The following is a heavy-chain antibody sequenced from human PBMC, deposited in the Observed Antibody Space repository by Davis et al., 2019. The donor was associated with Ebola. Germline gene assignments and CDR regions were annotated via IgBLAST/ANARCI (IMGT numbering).Heavy chain of an antibody. J-gene: IGHJ4*02. CDR2: IRSKANSYAT. D-gene: IGHD6-13*01. V-gene: IGHV3-73*01. Sequence: PGGSLRLSCAASGFTFSGSAMHWVRQASGKGLEWVGRIRSKANSYATAYAASVKGRFTISRDDSKNTAYLQMNSLKTEDTAVYYCTRLVAAGDYWGQGTLVTVSS. CDR1: GFTFSGSA. CDR3: TRLVAAGDY.